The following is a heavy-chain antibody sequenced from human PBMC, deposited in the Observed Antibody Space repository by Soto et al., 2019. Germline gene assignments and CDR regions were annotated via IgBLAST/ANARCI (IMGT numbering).Heavy chain of an antibody. Sequence: WASVKVSCKASGYTFTSYGISWVRQAPGQGLEWMGWISAYNGNTNYAQKLQGRVTMTTDTSTSTAYMELRSLRSDDTAVYYCARGDCSSTSCYYYYYGMDVWGQGTTVTVSS. J-gene: IGHJ6*02. V-gene: IGHV1-18*04. CDR3: ARGDCSSTSCYYYYYGMDV. D-gene: IGHD2-2*01. CDR1: GYTFTSYG. CDR2: ISAYNGNT.